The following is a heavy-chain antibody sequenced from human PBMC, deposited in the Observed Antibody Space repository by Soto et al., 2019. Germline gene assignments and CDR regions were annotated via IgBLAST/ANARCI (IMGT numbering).Heavy chain of an antibody. CDR2: ISEDGGKK. J-gene: IGHJ3*02. CDR3: AKPLGSGYADAFNM. V-gene: IGHV3-30*18. D-gene: IGHD3-3*01. CDR1: GFTFSTYV. Sequence: GGSLRLSCAASGFTFSTYVMHWVRQAPGKGLEWVALISEDGGKKYYADSVKCRFTISRDNSKDLLYLQMNSLRAEDTAVYYCAKPLGSGYADAFNMWGRGTMVTVSS.